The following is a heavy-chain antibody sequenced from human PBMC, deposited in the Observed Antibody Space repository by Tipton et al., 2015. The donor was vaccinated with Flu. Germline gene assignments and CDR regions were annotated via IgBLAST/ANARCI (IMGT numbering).Heavy chain of an antibody. V-gene: IGHV4-38-2*02. CDR3: ARGGDVYNSFDY. J-gene: IGHJ4*02. CDR2: VYHGGTT. Sequence: LRLSCSVSGDSIGSDYYWGWIRQPPGKGLEWLGCVYHGGTTYYNPSLKSRVAISLDTFNNQFSLKLTSVTAADTAVYYCARGGDVYNSFDYWGQGTLVTVSA. CDR1: GDSIGSDYY. D-gene: IGHD5-24*01.